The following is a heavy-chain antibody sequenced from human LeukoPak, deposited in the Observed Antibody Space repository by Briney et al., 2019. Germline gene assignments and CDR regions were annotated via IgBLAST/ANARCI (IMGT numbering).Heavy chain of an antibody. CDR1: GYTFTGYH. J-gene: IGHJ4*02. V-gene: IGHV1-2*02. CDR3: ARDFGGLSGFSGYEDY. Sequence: ASVKVSCKASGYTFTGYHMHWVRQAPGQGREWMGWINPNSGGTNYAQKFQGRVTMTRDTSISTAYMELNSLSSDDTAVYYCARDFGGLSGFSGYEDYWGQGTLLTVSS. D-gene: IGHD5-12*01. CDR2: INPNSGGT.